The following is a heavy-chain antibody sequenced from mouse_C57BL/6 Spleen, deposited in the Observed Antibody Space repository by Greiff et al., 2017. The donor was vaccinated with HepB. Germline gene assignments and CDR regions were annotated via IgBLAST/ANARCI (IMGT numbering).Heavy chain of an antibody. CDR1: GYTFTSYW. V-gene: IGHV1-50*01. Sequence: VQLQQPGAELVKPGASVKLSCKASGYTFTSYWMQWVKQRPGQGLEWIGEIDPSDSYTNYNQKFKGKATLTVDTSSSTAYMQLSSLTSEDSAVYYCARGMKITTDGPYAMDYWGQGTSVTVSS. CDR2: IDPSDSYT. J-gene: IGHJ4*01. CDR3: ARGMKITTDGPYAMDY. D-gene: IGHD1-1*01.